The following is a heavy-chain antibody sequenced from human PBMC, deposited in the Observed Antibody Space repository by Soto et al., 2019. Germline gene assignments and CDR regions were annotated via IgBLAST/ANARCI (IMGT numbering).Heavy chain of an antibody. D-gene: IGHD3-3*01. CDR3: ARVLMGNVLRFLEWSIDI. Sequence: QVQLVESGGGVVQPGRSLRLSCAASGFTFSSYGMHWVRQAPGKGLEWVAVIWYDGSNKYYADSVKGRFTISRDNSKNTLYLQRNSLRAEERAVYYCARVLMGNVLRFLEWSIDIWGQGTMVTVSS. CDR1: GFTFSSYG. CDR2: IWYDGSNK. J-gene: IGHJ3*02. V-gene: IGHV3-33*01.